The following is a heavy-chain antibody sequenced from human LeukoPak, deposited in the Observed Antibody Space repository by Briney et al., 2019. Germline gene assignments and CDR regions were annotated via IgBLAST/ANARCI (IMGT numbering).Heavy chain of an antibody. V-gene: IGHV3-53*05. J-gene: IGHJ4*02. CDR3: ATQGRWSSGWYPSGY. CDR2: IYSGGST. Sequence: PGGSLRLSCAASGFTVSSNYMSWVRQAPGKGLEWVSVIYSGGSTYYADSVKGRFTISRDNSKNTLYLQMNSLRAEDTAVYYCATQGRWSSGWYPSGYWGQGTLVTVSS. CDR1: GFTVSSNY. D-gene: IGHD6-19*01.